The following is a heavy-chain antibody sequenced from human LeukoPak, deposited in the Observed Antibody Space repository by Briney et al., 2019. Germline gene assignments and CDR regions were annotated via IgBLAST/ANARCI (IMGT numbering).Heavy chain of an antibody. J-gene: IGHJ4*02. CDR3: ARGGGIYGLWDY. CDR2: IYSDGSSY. V-gene: IGHV3-74*03. CDR1: GFTFSSYW. D-gene: IGHD1-26*01. Sequence: GGSLRLSCAASGFTFSSYWMHWVRQAPGKGLVWVSRIYSDGSSYTADSVKGRFTISRDNAKDTLYLQMNSLRVEDTAVYYCARGGGIYGLWDYWGQGTLVTVSS.